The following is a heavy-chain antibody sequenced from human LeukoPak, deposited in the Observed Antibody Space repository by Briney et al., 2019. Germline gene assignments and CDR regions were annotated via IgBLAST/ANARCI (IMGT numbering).Heavy chain of an antibody. J-gene: IGHJ4*02. D-gene: IGHD4-17*01. CDR3: ARVSTVAKRADY. V-gene: IGHV4-34*01. CDR2: INHSGST. Sequence: SETLSLTCAVYGGSFSGYYWNWLRQPPGKGLEWIGEINHSGSTNYNPSLKSRVTISVDTSKNKFSLKLSSVTAADTAVYYCARVSTVAKRADYWGQGTLVTVSS. CDR1: GGSFSGYY.